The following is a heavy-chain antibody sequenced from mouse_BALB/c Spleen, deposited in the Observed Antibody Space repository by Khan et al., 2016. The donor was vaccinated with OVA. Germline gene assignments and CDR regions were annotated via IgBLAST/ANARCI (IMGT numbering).Heavy chain of an antibody. CDR2: IANKADGYRI. CDR1: GFTFTDYY. Sequence: EVELVESGGGLVQPGGSLRLSCATSGFTFTDYYMTWVRQPPGEALEWLGFIANKADGYRIEYSASVKGRFTFSRNTSQNVLYLQMTTLRAKDIATYYCARDQVGSYFDYWGQGTTLTVSS. J-gene: IGHJ2*01. D-gene: IGHD4-1*02. CDR3: ARDQVGSYFDY. V-gene: IGHV7-3*02.